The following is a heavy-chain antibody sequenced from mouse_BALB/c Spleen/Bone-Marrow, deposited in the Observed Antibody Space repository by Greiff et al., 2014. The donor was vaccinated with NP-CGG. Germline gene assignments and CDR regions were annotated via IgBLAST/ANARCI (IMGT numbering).Heavy chain of an antibody. J-gene: IGHJ4*01. V-gene: IGHV5-12-1*01. CDR2: ISSGGGST. Sequence: VKLVESGGGLVKPGGSLKLSCAASGFAFSGNDMSWVRQTPEKRLEWVAYISSGGGSTYYPDTVKGRLTISRDNAKNTLYLQMNSLKSEDTAMYYCARQRGYAYAMDCWGQGTSVTVSS. CDR3: ARQRGYAYAMDC. D-gene: IGHD2-2*01. CDR1: GFAFSGND.